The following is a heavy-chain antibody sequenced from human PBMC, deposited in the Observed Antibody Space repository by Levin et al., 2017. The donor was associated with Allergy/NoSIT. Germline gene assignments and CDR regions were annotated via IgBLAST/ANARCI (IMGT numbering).Heavy chain of an antibody. V-gene: IGHV3-30*18. Sequence: PGGSLRLSCAASGFTFSDYGMHWVRQAPGQGLEWVAVISYDGRNKYYADSVKGRFIISRDSSKNTVNLQMNSLRAEDTAVYYCAKDGITARELDYWGQGTLVTVSS. CDR2: ISYDGRNK. CDR3: AKDGITARELDY. D-gene: IGHD5-18*01. CDR1: GFTFSDYG. J-gene: IGHJ4*02.